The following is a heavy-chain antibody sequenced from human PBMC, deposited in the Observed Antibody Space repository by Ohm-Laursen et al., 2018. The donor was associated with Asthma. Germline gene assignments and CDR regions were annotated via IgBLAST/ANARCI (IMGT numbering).Heavy chain of an antibody. J-gene: IGHJ4*02. CDR3: TRGATYRMDY. Sequence: SLRLSCAASGFTFTTFWMHWVRQAPGKGLVWVSRINSDGRNTIYADSVKGRFTISRDNAKNTLDLQMNSLSAEDTAVYYCTRGATYRMDYWGQGTLVTVSS. CDR1: GFTFTTFW. V-gene: IGHV3-74*01. CDR2: INSDGRNT. D-gene: IGHD3-16*02.